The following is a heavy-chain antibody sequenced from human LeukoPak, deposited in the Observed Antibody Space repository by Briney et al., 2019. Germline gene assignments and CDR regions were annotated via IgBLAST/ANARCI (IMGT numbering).Heavy chain of an antibody. Sequence: SVKVSCKASGGTFSSYAISWVRQAPGQGLEWMGGIIPIFGTANYAQKFQGRVTMTRDTSTSTVYMELSSLRSEDTTVYYCARGDSWYFDLWGRGTLVTVSS. CDR2: IIPIFGTA. J-gene: IGHJ2*01. CDR3: ARGDSWYFDL. V-gene: IGHV1-69*05. CDR1: GGTFSSYA.